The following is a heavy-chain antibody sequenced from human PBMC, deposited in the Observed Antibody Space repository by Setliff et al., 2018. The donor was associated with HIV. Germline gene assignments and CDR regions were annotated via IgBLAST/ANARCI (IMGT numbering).Heavy chain of an antibody. CDR1: GGSISSRSHY. CDR3: ARLGRGIAVAGTRIDD. CDR2: SYYSGST. J-gene: IGHJ4*01. D-gene: IGHD6-19*01. V-gene: IGHV4-39*01. Sequence: KASETLSLTCTVSGGSISSRSHYWGWNPQSPGKGREWIGSSYYSGSTYYNSSLKSRVTIFVDTSKNQLSLKLRSVTAADTAVYYCARLGRGIAVAGTRIDDWGRGTMVTVSS.